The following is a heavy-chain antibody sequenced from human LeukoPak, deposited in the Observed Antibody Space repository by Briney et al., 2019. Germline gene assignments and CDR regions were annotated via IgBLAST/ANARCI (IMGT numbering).Heavy chain of an antibody. CDR3: ARVWSSSPHRADY. J-gene: IGHJ4*02. Sequence: SETLSLTCTVSGVSVSSGSYYWSWLRQPPGKGLEWIGYIYYSGSTNYNPSLKSRVTISVDTSKNQFSLKLSSVTAADTAVYYCARVWSSSPHRADYWGQGTLVTVSS. CDR1: GVSVSSGSYY. CDR2: IYYSGST. D-gene: IGHD6-6*01. V-gene: IGHV4-61*01.